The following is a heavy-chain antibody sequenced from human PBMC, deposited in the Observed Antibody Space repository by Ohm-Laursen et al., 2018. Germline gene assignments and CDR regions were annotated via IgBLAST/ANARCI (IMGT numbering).Heavy chain of an antibody. D-gene: IGHD1-26*01. Sequence: GSLRLSCAASGFVVRSISMSWVRQTPGTGLEWVSTIYSAGITYYADSVKGRFTISRDNSKSTLYLQMNSLRAEDTAVYYCAKDMGVGAATYFDSWGQGTLVTVSS. CDR1: GFVVRSIS. J-gene: IGHJ4*02. CDR3: AKDMGVGAATYFDS. CDR2: IYSAGIT. V-gene: IGHV3-53*01.